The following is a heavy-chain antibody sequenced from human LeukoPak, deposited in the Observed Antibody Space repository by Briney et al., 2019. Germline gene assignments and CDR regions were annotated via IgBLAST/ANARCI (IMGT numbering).Heavy chain of an antibody. J-gene: IGHJ4*02. Sequence: KTSETLSLTCTVSGGSISSSSYYWGWIRQPPGKGLEWIGSIYYSGSTYYNPSLKSRVTMSVDTSKNHFSLKLSSVTAADTAVYYCARLGYSSGSVVDYWGQGTLVTVSS. V-gene: IGHV4-39*02. CDR1: GGSISSSSYY. CDR2: IYYSGST. D-gene: IGHD6-19*01. CDR3: ARLGYSSGSVVDY.